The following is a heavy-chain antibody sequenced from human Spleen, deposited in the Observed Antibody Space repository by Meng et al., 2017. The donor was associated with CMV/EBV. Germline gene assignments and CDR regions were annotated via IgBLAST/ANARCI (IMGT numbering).Heavy chain of an antibody. CDR3: ARGIYYDILTDNTGFDP. Sequence: SETLSLTCTVSGGSISSRSYYWGWIRQPPGKGLEWIGSIDYSGNTYYNPSLKSRVSISVDTSKNQFSLKLSSVTAADTAVYYCARGIYYDILTDNTGFDPWGQGTLVTVSS. D-gene: IGHD3-9*01. V-gene: IGHV4-39*07. J-gene: IGHJ5*02. CDR1: GGSISSRSYY. CDR2: IDYSGNT.